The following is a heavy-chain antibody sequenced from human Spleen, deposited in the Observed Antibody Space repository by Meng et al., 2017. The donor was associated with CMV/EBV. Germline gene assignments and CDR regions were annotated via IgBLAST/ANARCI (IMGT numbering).Heavy chain of an antibody. D-gene: IGHD2-2*01. J-gene: IGHJ6*02. CDR3: ARARVVVVPAAAPPNYYYYGMDV. CDR1: GGSFSGYY. CDR2: ISSSGSTI. V-gene: IGHV3-11*01. Sequence: LSLTCAVYGGSFSGYYWSWIRQPPGKGLEWVSYISSSGSTIYYADSVKGRFTISRDNAKNSLYLQMNSLRAEDTAVYYCARARVVVVPAAAPPNYYYYGMDVWGQGTTVTVSS.